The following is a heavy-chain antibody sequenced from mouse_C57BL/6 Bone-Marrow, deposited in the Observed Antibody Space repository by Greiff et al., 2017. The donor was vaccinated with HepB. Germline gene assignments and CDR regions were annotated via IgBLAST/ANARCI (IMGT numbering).Heavy chain of an antibody. V-gene: IGHV1-81*01. CDR3: ARRVGGWFAY. CDR1: GYTFTSYG. Sequence: QVQLQQPGAELARPGASVKLSCKASGYTFTSYGISWVKQRTGQGLEWIGEIYPRSGNTYYNEKFKGKATLTADKSSSTAYMELRSLTSEDSAVYFCARRVGGWFAYWGQGTLVTVSA. J-gene: IGHJ3*01. CDR2: IYPRSGNT. D-gene: IGHD1-1*02.